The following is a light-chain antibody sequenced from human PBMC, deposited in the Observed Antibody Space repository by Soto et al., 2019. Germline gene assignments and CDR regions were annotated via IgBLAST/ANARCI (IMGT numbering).Light chain of an antibody. CDR2: GAS. V-gene: IGKV3-20*01. CDR3: QQYGSSLT. CDR1: QTVSTS. Sequence: EIVLTQSPAILSGSPGERVTLSCGATQTVSTSLAWYQQKPGQAPRLLIFGASTRAAGFPDRFSGSASGTDFTLTISRLEPEDFAVYYCQQYGSSLTFGGGTKMDIK. J-gene: IGKJ4*01.